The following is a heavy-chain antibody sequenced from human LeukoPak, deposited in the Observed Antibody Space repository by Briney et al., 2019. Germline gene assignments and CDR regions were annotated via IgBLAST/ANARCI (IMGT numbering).Heavy chain of an antibody. CDR3: ARLEQWLVHAFDI. J-gene: IGHJ3*02. V-gene: IGHV4-61*02. CDR1: GGSIRSGSDY. D-gene: IGHD6-19*01. CDR2: IYTSGST. Sequence: PPETLSLTCTVSGGSIRSGSDYWSWIRQPGGKGLEWIGCIYTSGSTNYNPSLKSRVTISVDTSKHQFSLKLSSVTAAHTAVYYCARLEQWLVHAFDIWGQGTMVTVSS.